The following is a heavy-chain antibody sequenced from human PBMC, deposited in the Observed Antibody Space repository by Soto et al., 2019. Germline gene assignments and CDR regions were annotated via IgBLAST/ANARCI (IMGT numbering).Heavy chain of an antibody. CDR2: IYHSGST. Sequence: NPSETLSLTCAVSGYSISSGYYWGWIRQPPGKGLEWIGSIYHSGSTYYNPSLKSRVTISVDTSKNQFSLKLSSVTAADTAVYYCARVGSTVLGWFDPWGQGTLVTVSS. J-gene: IGHJ5*02. CDR3: ARVGSTVLGWFDP. V-gene: IGHV4-38-2*01. D-gene: IGHD3-10*01. CDR1: GYSISSGYY.